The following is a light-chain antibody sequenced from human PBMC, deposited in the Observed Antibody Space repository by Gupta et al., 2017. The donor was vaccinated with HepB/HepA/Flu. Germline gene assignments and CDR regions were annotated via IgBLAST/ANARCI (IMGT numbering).Light chain of an antibody. J-gene: IGKJ4*01. CDR1: QSVSSSD. CDR2: GAS. V-gene: IGKV3-20*01. Sequence: DTVLTQSPGTLSLSPGERATLSFRASQSVSSSDLAWYQQKPGQAPRLLIYGASSRATGIPDRFSGSGSGTDFTLTISRLEPEDFAVYYCQQYGSSPVFGGGTKVEIK. CDR3: QQYGSSPV.